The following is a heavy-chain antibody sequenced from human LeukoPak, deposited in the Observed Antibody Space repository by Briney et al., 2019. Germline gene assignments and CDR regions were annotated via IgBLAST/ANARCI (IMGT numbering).Heavy chain of an antibody. J-gene: IGHJ4*02. CDR1: GGSFSGYY. V-gene: IGHV4-34*01. CDR2: INHSGST. CDR3: AIHYYGSGSFDY. D-gene: IGHD3-10*01. Sequence: SETLSLTCAVYGGSFSGYYWSWIRQPPGKGLEWIGEINHSGSTNYNPSLKSRVTISVDTSKNQFSLKLSSVTATGTAVYYCAIHYYGSGSFDYWGQGTLVTVSS.